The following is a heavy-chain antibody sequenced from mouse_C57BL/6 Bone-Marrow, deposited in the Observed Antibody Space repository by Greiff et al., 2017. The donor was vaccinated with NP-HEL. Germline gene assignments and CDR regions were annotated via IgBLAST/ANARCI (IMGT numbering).Heavy chain of an antibody. CDR1: GYTFTEYT. V-gene: IGHV1-62-2*01. Sequence: QVQLKESGAELVKPGASVKLSCKASGYTFTEYTIHWVKQRSGQGLEWIGWIYPGSGSIKYNEKFKDKATLTADKSSITVYLELSRLTSEDSAVYFCARHERTVVFDYWGQGTTLTVSS. D-gene: IGHD1-1*01. CDR3: ARHERTVVFDY. CDR2: IYPGSGSI. J-gene: IGHJ2*01.